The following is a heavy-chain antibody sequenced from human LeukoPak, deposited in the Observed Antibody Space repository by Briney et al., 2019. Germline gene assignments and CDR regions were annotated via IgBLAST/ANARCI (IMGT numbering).Heavy chain of an antibody. CDR3: TRTPYNWNYGGYLDY. CDR2: ISGSGDST. D-gene: IGHD1-7*01. J-gene: IGHJ4*02. Sequence: GGSLRLSCAASGFTFSNYAMRWVRQAPGKGLEWVSGISGSGDSTYYADSVKGRFTISRDNSKNTLYLQMNSLRPEDTAVYYCTRTPYNWNYGGYLDYWGQGTLVIVSS. CDR1: GFTFSNYA. V-gene: IGHV3-23*01.